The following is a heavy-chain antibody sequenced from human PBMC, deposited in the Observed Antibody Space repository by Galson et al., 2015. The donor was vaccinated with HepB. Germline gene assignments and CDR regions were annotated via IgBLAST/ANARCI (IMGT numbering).Heavy chain of an antibody. CDR1: GGSISDYYW. CDR3: ARINYYGSGSYYVHDY. Sequence: TLSLTCTVSGGSISDYYWSWIRQPPGKALEWLSLIYWDDDKRYSPSLKSRLTITKDTSKNQVVLTMTNMDPVDTATYYCARINYYGSGSYYVHDYWGQGALVAVSS. V-gene: IGHV2-5*08. CDR2: IYWDDDK. J-gene: IGHJ4*02. D-gene: IGHD3-10*01.